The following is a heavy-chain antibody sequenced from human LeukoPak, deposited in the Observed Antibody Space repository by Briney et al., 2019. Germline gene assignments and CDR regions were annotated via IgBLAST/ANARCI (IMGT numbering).Heavy chain of an antibody. CDR3: ARGTRSLDSGFDY. CDR1: GFTFSSYS. CDR2: ISSSSSYI. V-gene: IGHV3-21*01. J-gene: IGHJ4*02. Sequence: PGGSLRLSCAASGFTFSSYSINWVRQAPGKGLEWVSSISSSSSYIYYADSVKGRFTISRDNAKNSLYLQMNSLRAEDTAVYYCARGTRSLDSGFDYWGQGTLVTVSS. D-gene: IGHD1-14*01.